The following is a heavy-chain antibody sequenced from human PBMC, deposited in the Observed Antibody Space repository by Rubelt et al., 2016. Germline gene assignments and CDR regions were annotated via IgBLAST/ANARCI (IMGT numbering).Heavy chain of an antibody. CDR3: AGIGGSPPDYAMDV. CDR2: ISAYNGNT. J-gene: IGHJ6*01. CDR1: GYTFTSYG. V-gene: IGHV1-18*01. Sequence: QVQLVQSGAEVKKPGASVKVSCKASGYTFTSYGISWVRQAPGQGLEWMGWISAYNGNTNHSRKLQGGCTMTTGTSTSTAYMELSSLRSEDTAVYYCAGIGGSPPDYAMDVWGQGTTVTVSS. D-gene: IGHD1-26*01.